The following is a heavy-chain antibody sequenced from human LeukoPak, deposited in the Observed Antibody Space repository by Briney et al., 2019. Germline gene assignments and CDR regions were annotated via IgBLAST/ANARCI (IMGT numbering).Heavy chain of an antibody. V-gene: IGHV3-23*02. J-gene: IGHJ5*02. CDR2: ISNDGGGT. Sequence: PGGSLRLSCAASGFTFNNYGLIWVRQAPGKGLEWVVAISNDGGGTMYGGFVEGRFTISRDNSKNTLFLQMNSLRAEDTALYYCAEGSSGYFADLWGQGTLVTVSS. CDR3: AEGSSGYFADL. D-gene: IGHD3-22*01. CDR1: GFTFNNYG.